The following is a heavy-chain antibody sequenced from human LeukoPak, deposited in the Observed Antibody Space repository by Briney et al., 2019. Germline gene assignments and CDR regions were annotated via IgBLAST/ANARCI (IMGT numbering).Heavy chain of an antibody. V-gene: IGHV1-46*01. D-gene: IGHD6-19*01. J-gene: IGHJ4*02. Sequence: ASVKVSCKTSGYTLSTYYMHWVRQAPGQGLEWMGILNPSGDQGIYAQKFQDRVTMTWDTSTSTVYMELNSLTSDDTAVYYCARGGVVSRGQWLCADYWGQGALVTVSS. CDR2: LNPSGDQG. CDR1: GYTLSTYY. CDR3: ARGGVVSRGQWLCADY.